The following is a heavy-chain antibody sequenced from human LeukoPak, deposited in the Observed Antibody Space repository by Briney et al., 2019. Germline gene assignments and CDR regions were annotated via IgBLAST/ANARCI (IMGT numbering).Heavy chain of an antibody. Sequence: GGSLRLSCAVSGFTLSSCGMRWVRQAPGKGLEWLAGISHDRGNKYYADSVKGRFTISRDNSKNTLDLQMNSLRAEDTALYYCAKETMVTLGSYFHYWGQGTQVTVSS. D-gene: IGHD4-23*01. V-gene: IGHV3-30*02. J-gene: IGHJ4*02. CDR2: ISHDRGNK. CDR1: GFTLSSCG. CDR3: AKETMVTLGSYFHY.